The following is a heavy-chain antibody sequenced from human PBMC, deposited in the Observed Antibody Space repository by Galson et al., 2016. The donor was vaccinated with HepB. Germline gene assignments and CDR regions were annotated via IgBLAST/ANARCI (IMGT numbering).Heavy chain of an antibody. V-gene: IGHV3-30*03. D-gene: IGHD4-17*01. CDR1: GFTFRKYG. J-gene: IGHJ6*02. CDR2: ISFNEDKK. CDR3: ARGDYGASFYYGVDV. Sequence: SLRLSCAVSGFTFRKYGMHWVRQPPGKGLQWVAAISFNEDKKFYLDSVRGRFTVSRDSSKNTLYLHLNSLRPDDTAVYFCARGDYGASFYYGVDVWGQGTTVTVSS.